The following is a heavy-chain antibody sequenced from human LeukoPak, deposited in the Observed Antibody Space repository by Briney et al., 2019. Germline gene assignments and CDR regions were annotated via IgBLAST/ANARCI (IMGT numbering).Heavy chain of an antibody. CDR1: GFTFSSYG. Sequence: GRSLRLSCAASGFTFSSYGMHWVRQAPGKGLGWVAVISYDGSNKYYADSVKGRFTISRDNSKNTLYLQMNSLRAEDTAVYYCATSAAYCSGGSCYSDWGQGTLVTVSS. D-gene: IGHD2-15*01. V-gene: IGHV3-30*03. J-gene: IGHJ4*02. CDR3: ATSAAYCSGGSCYSD. CDR2: ISYDGSNK.